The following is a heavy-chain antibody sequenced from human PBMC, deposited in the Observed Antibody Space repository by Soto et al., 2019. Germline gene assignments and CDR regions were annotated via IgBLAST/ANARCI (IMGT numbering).Heavy chain of an antibody. Sequence: GGSLRLSCAASGFTFSSYAMSWVRQAPGKGLEWVSAISGSGGSTYYADSVKGRFTISRDNSKNTLYLQMNSLRAEDTAVYYCAKVFLSYYYDSSGYYGELDYWGQGTLVTVSS. CDR3: AKVFLSYYYDSSGYYGELDY. CDR1: GFTFSSYA. CDR2: ISGSGGST. V-gene: IGHV3-23*01. J-gene: IGHJ4*02. D-gene: IGHD3-22*01.